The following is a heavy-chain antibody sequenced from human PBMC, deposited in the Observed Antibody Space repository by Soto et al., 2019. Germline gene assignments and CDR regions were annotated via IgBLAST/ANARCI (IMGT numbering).Heavy chain of an antibody. J-gene: IGHJ5*02. CDR2: VYYSGTT. CDR3: ARKIMPPPNSFDL. Sequence: SETLSLTCAVSGGSIDRDDFYWGWIRQPPGKGLEWIGYVYYSGTTNYNPFLKSRVTLSLDKSKNQFSLKMNSVTAADTAVYYCARKIMPPPNSFDLCGQGTLLTV. V-gene: IGHV4-61*05. CDR1: GGSIDRDDFY. D-gene: IGHD7-27*01.